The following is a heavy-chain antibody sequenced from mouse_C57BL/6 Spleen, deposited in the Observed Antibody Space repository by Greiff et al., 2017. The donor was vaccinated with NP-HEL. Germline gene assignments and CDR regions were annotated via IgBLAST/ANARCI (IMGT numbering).Heavy chain of an antibody. CDR2: ISSGSSTI. J-gene: IGHJ3*01. CDR1: GFTFSDYG. D-gene: IGHD4-1*01. V-gene: IGHV5-17*01. CDR3: ARGWDGFAY. Sequence: EVKLQESGGGLVKPGGSLKLSCAASGFTFSDYGMHWVRQAPEKGLEWVAYISSGSSTIYYADTVKGRFTISRDNAKNTLFLQMTSLRSEDTAMYYCARGWDGFAYWGQGTLVTVSA.